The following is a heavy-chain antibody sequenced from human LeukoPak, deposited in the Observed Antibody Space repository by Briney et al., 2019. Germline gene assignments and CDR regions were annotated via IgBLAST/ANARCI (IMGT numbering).Heavy chain of an antibody. D-gene: IGHD4-17*01. CDR2: MRGSGEST. V-gene: IGHV3-23*01. J-gene: IGHJ4*02. Sequence: GGSLRLSCAASGFTFSHYAMSWVRQAPGQGLEWVSGMRGSGESTYYVDSVRDRFTISRDSSKNTVFLQMNSLRAEDTALYYCARFRLFGDYAGLLDYWGQGTLVTVSS. CDR1: GFTFSHYA. CDR3: ARFRLFGDYAGLLDY.